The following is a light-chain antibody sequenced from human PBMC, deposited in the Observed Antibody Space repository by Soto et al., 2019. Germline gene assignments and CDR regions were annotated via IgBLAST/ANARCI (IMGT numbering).Light chain of an antibody. V-gene: IGKV3-20*01. J-gene: IGKJ1*01. CDR1: QSVSSSY. Sequence: IVVTQSPGTLSLSPGERATLSCRASQSVSSSYLAWYQQKPGQAPRLLIYGASSRATGIPDRFSGSGSGTDFTLTISRLEPEDFAVYYCQQYGSSQWTFGQGTKVDIK. CDR3: QQYGSSQWT. CDR2: GAS.